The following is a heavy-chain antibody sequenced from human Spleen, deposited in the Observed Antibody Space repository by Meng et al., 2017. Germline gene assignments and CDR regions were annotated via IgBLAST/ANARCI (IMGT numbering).Heavy chain of an antibody. CDR1: GESVSSNSAA. J-gene: IGHJ4*02. CDR3: ARQEGAFDY. Sequence: QILLQQYGPGLVTLSHSFSTTCAIFGESVSSNSAAWNCLRQSPSGGLEWLGRTYYRSKWYNDYAVSVKSRMTSNPDTSKNQFSLQLNSVTPEDTAVYYCARQEGAFDYWGQGTLVTVSS. D-gene: IGHD3-16*01. CDR2: TYYRSKWYN. V-gene: IGHV6-1*01.